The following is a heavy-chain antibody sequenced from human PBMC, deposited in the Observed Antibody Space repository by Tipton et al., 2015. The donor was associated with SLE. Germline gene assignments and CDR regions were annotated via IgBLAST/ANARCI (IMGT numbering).Heavy chain of an antibody. Sequence: TLSLTRTVSGASISSYYWSWVRQPPGKGLEWIGNFYYSGSPNYNPSLKSRVSMSIDTSINQFSLNLSSVTAADTAVYYCAADRSGYYHFDYWGQGTLVTVSS. V-gene: IGHV4-59*12. CDR2: FYYSGSP. CDR3: AADRSGYYHFDY. J-gene: IGHJ4*02. CDR1: GASISSYY. D-gene: IGHD3-22*01.